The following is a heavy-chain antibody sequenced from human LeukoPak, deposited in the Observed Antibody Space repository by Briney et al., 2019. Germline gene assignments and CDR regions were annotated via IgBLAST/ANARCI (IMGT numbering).Heavy chain of an antibody. D-gene: IGHD3-10*01. J-gene: IGHJ5*02. CDR1: GFTFSHDW. CDR2: IKARRAGGTT. V-gene: IGHV3-15*01. Sequence: PGGSLTLSCAASGFTFSHDWLNWVRQPPGKGPEWVGHIKARRAGGTTEYAAPVGGRFTISRDDSRSILYLQMNNLKTEDTGLYSCTRGHYGPWGLGTLVTVSS. CDR3: TRGHYGP.